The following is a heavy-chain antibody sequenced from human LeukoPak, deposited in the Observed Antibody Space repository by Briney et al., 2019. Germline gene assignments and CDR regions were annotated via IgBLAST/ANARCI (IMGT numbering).Heavy chain of an antibody. J-gene: IGHJ4*02. D-gene: IGHD3-10*01. CDR1: GGSFSGYY. V-gene: IGHV4-34*01. CDR2: INHSGST. Sequence: SETLSLTCAVYGGSFSGYYWSWIRQPPGKGLEWLGEINHSGSTNYNPSLKSRVTISVDTSKNQFSLKLSSVTAADTAVYYCARSRPYYGIDYWGQGTLVTVSS. CDR3: ARSRPYYGIDY.